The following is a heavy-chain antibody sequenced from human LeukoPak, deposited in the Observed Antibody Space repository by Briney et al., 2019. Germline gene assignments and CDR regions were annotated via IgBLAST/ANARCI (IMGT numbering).Heavy chain of an antibody. CDR3: ARVVGVGATQRAYAFDI. V-gene: IGHV1-18*01. CDR2: ISAYNGRT. Sequence: ASVKVSCKASGYTFISYGISWVRQAPGQGLEWMGWISAYNGRTNYAQKLQGRVTMTTDTSTSTAYMELRSLRSDDTAVYYCARVVGVGATQRAYAFDIWGQGTMVTVSS. CDR1: GYTFISYG. D-gene: IGHD1-26*01. J-gene: IGHJ3*02.